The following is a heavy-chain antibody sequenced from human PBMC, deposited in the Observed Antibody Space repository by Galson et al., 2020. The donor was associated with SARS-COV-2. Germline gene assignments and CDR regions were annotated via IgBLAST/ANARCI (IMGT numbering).Heavy chain of an antibody. CDR1: GGSFSGYF. J-gene: IGHJ4*02. CDR3: ARDENFFLVVSPSRHGYVDY. V-gene: IGHV4-34*01. D-gene: IGHD2-8*02. CDR2: INSSGST. Sequence: SETLSLTCAVYGGSFSGYFWSWIRQPPGKGLEWIGEINSSGSTNYNPSLKSRVTISVDTSKNHFSLKLSSVTAADTAVYYCARDENFFLVVSPSRHGYVDYWGRGTLATVSS.